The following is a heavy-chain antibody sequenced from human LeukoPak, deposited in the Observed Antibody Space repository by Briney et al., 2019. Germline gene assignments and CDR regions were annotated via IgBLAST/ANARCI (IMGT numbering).Heavy chain of an antibody. D-gene: IGHD4-17*01. CDR3: ARDRDYGDWENAFDI. J-gene: IGHJ3*02. CDR2: IKQDGSEK. Sequence: PGGSLRPSCAASGFTFSSYWMSWVRQAPGKGLEWVANIKQDGSEKYYVDSVKGRFTISRDNAKNSLYLQMNSLRAEDTAVYYCARDRDYGDWENAFDIWGQGTMVTVSS. CDR1: GFTFSSYW. V-gene: IGHV3-7*01.